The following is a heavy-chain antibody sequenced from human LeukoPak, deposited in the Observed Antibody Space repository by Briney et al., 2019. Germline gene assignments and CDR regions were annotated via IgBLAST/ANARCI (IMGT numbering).Heavy chain of an antibody. CDR1: GYTLTELS. V-gene: IGHV1-24*01. D-gene: IGHD3-22*01. CDR3: ATDRYYDSSGYYARYAFDI. CDR2: FDPEDGET. J-gene: IGHJ3*02. Sequence: GASMKVSCKVSGYTLTELSMHWVRQAPGKGLEWMGGFDPEDGETIYAQKFQGRVTMTEDTSTDTAYMELSSLRSEDTAVYYCATDRYYDSSGYYARYAFDIWGQGTMVTVSS.